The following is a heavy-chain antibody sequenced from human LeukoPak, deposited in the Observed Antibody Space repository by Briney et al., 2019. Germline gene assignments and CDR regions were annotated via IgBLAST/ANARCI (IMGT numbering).Heavy chain of an antibody. CDR1: GGSFSGYY. CDR3: AITHSSGSPNWFDP. V-gene: IGHV4-34*01. Sequence: SETLSLTCAVHGGSFSGYYWCWIRQPPGKGLEWIGEINHSGSTNYNPSLKSRVTISVDTSKNQFSLKLSSVTAADTAVYYCAITHSSGSPNWFDPWGQGTLVTVSS. D-gene: IGHD3-22*01. CDR2: INHSGST. J-gene: IGHJ5*02.